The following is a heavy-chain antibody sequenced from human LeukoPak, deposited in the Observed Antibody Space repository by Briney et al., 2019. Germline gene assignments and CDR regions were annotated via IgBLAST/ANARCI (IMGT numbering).Heavy chain of an antibody. J-gene: IGHJ6*03. D-gene: IGHD1-20*01. Sequence: GGSLRLSCAASGFTFSSYAMSWVRQAPGKGLEWVCGNNWNGGSTGYADSVKGRFTISRDNAKNSLYLQMNGLRAEDTALYYCARGITTIGAAPSYMDVWGKGTTVTVSS. CDR1: GFTFSSYA. CDR2: NNWNGGST. V-gene: IGHV3-20*04. CDR3: ARGITTIGAAPSYMDV.